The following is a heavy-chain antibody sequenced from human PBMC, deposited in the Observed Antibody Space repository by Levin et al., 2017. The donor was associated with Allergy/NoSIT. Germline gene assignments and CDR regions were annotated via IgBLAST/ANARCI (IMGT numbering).Heavy chain of an antibody. CDR3: ARNLGWHRLDY. Sequence: SCAVSGFTFGDYWMTWVRQAPGGGLEWVADIYINGREIHYVDSVKGRFTVSRDNAKSSLYLQMNTLRVEDTAVYYCARNLGWHRLDYWGQGALVTVSS. D-gene: IGHD6-19*01. V-gene: IGHV3-7*04. J-gene: IGHJ4*02. CDR2: IYINGREI. CDR1: GFTFGDYW.